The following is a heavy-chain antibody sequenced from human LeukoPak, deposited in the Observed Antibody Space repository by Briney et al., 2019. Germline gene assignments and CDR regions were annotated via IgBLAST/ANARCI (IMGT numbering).Heavy chain of an antibody. Sequence: SETLSLTCAVYGGSFSGYYWSWIRQPPGKGLEWIGEINHSGSTNYNPSLKSRVTISVDTSKNQFSLKLSSVTAADTAVYYCARRSSGYPYSYYYYMDVWGKGTTVTVSS. V-gene: IGHV4-34*01. CDR3: ARRSSGYPYSYYYYMDV. CDR1: GGSFSGYY. D-gene: IGHD3-22*01. J-gene: IGHJ6*03. CDR2: INHSGST.